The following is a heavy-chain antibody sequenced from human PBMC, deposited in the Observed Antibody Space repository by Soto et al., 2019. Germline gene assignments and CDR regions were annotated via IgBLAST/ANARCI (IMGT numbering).Heavy chain of an antibody. D-gene: IGHD4-17*01. CDR2: ISYDGSNK. Sequence: GGSLGLSCAASGFTFSSYAMHWVRQAPGKGLEWVAVISYDGSNKYYADSVKGRFTISRDNSKNTLYLQMNSLRAEDTAVYYCARDLFMTTVTPTFQHWGQGTLVTVSS. J-gene: IGHJ1*01. CDR1: GFTFSSYA. V-gene: IGHV3-30-3*01. CDR3: ARDLFMTTVTPTFQH.